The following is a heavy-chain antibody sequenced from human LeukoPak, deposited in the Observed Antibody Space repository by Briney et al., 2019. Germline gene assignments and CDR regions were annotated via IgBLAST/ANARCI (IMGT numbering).Heavy chain of an antibody. CDR3: ARGSGSYHDY. CDR2: ISYDGSNK. CDR1: GFTFSSYA. V-gene: IGHV3-30*04. Sequence: GGSLRLSCAASGFTFSSYAMHWVRQAPGKGLEWVAVISYDGSNKYYADSVKGRFTISRDNSKNTLYLQMNSLRAEDTAVYYCARGSGSYHDYWCQGTLVTVSS. D-gene: IGHD3-10*01. J-gene: IGHJ4*02.